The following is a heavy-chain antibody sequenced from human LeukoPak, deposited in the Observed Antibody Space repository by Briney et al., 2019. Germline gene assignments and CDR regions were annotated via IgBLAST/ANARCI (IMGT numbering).Heavy chain of an antibody. CDR2: ISGNGGTT. CDR1: GFTFSSYT. CDR3: AKGRTGYLPGF. Sequence: GGSLRLSCAASGFTFSSYTMTWVRQAPGKGLEMVSVISGNGGTTYYADSLKGRFTISRDNSKNTLYLQMSSLRADDTAVYYCAKGRTGYLPGFWGQGTLVTVSS. J-gene: IGHJ4*02. V-gene: IGHV3-23*01. D-gene: IGHD1-14*01.